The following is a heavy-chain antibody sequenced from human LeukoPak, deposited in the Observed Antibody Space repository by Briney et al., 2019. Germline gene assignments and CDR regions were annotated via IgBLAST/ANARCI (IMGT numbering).Heavy chain of an antibody. CDR1: GYTFTSYG. CDR3: ARGDLGHYYYYMDV. V-gene: IGHV1-18*01. J-gene: IGHJ6*03. CDR2: ISAYNGNT. Sequence: GASVKVSCKASGYTFTSYGISWVRQAPGQGLEWMGWISAYNGNTNYAQRLQGRVTMTTDTSTSTAYMELRSLRSDDTAVYYCARGDLGHYYYYMDVWGKGTTVTVSS.